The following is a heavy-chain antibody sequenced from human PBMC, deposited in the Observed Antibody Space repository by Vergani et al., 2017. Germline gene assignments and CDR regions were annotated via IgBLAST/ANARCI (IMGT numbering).Heavy chain of an antibody. V-gene: IGHV3-33*01. CDR3: TTAPYYYDSSGPFDY. CDR2: IWYDGSNK. CDR1: GFTFSSYG. J-gene: IGHJ4*02. Sequence: VQLVESGGGVVQPGRSLRLSCAASGFTFSSYGMHWVRQAPGKGLEWVAVIWYDGSNKYYADSVKGRFTISRDNSKNTLYLQMNSLKTEDTAVYYCTTAPYYYDSSGPFDYWGQGTLVTVSS. D-gene: IGHD3-22*01.